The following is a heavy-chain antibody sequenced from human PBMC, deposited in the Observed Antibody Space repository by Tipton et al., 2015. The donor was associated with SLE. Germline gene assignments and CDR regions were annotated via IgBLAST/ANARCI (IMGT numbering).Heavy chain of an antibody. D-gene: IGHD4-17*01. V-gene: IGHV4-59*12. Sequence: LSLTCTVSGGSISSYYWSWIRQHPGKGLEWIGYIYYSGSTNYNPSLKSRVTISVDTSKNQFSLKLSSVTAADTAVYYCARDRPRLRFKSGAFDIWGQGTMVTVSS. CDR1: GGSISSYY. CDR2: IYYSGST. CDR3: ARDRPRLRFKSGAFDI. J-gene: IGHJ3*02.